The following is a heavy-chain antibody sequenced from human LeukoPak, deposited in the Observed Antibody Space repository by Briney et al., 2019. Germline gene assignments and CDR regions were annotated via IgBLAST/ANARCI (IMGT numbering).Heavy chain of an antibody. Sequence: ASVKVSCKASGYTFTSYDINWVRQATGQGLEWMGWMNPNSGNTGYAQKFQGRVTMTRNTSISTAYMELSSLRSEDTAVYYCATAGVAAAEAADYYYYGMDVWGQGTTVTVSS. J-gene: IGHJ6*02. D-gene: IGHD6-13*01. CDR1: GYTFTSYD. CDR3: ATAGVAAAEAADYYYYGMDV. CDR2: MNPNSGNT. V-gene: IGHV1-8*01.